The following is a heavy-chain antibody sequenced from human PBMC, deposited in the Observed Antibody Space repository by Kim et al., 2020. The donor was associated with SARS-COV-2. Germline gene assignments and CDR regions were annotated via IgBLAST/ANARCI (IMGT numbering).Heavy chain of an antibody. V-gene: IGHV3-23*01. CDR3: AKNLDAWLQLKGYYYYGMDV. CDR2: ISGTGGKT. D-gene: IGHD6-19*01. CDR1: GFKFNSYA. J-gene: IGHJ6*02. Sequence: GGSLRLSCAASGFKFNSYALSWVRQAPGKGLEWVSSISGTGGKTYYADFVKGRFTISRDNSQNTLNLQLNNLRAEDTAIYYCAKNLDAWLQLKGYYYYGMDVWGQGTTVTASS.